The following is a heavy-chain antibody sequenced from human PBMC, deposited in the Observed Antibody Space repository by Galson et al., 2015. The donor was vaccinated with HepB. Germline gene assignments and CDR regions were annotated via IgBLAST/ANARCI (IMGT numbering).Heavy chain of an antibody. CDR3: ARVRIVGGGMDV. CDR2: INSDGSST. CDR1: GFTFSSYW. J-gene: IGHJ6*02. V-gene: IGHV3-74*01. D-gene: IGHD2-15*01. Sequence: SLRLSCAASGFTFSSYWMHWVRQALGKGLVWVSRINSDGSSTSYADSVKGRFTISRDNAKNTLYLQMNSLRAEDTAVYCCARVRIVGGGMDVWGQGTTVTVSS.